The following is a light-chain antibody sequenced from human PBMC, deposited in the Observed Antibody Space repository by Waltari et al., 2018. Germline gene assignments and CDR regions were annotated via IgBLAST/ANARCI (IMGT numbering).Light chain of an antibody. Sequence: AIRITQSPSSLSASTGDRVTITCRASQGISSYLAWYQQKPGKAPKVLIYAASTLQSGVPDRFSGSGSGTDFTLKISRVEAEDVGIYYCMHGGHWPYTFGQGTKLEIK. CDR2: AAS. CDR1: QGISSY. V-gene: IGKV1-8*01. J-gene: IGKJ2*01. CDR3: MHGGHWPYT.